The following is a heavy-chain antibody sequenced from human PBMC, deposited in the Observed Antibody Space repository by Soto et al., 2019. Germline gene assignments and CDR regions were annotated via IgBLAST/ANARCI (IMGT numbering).Heavy chain of an antibody. D-gene: IGHD5-18*01. Sequence: EVQLEESGGALVQPGRSLRFSCAASGFTFDDYAMYWVRQVLGKGLEWVSSISWNSGNIGYADSVKGRFTTSRDNAENSLYLQMNSLRPEDTALYYCVRSKGGYSYGTPFDYWGQGTLVTVSS. V-gene: IGHV3-9*01. J-gene: IGHJ4*02. CDR1: GFTFDDYA. CDR2: ISWNSGNI. CDR3: VRSKGGYSYGTPFDY.